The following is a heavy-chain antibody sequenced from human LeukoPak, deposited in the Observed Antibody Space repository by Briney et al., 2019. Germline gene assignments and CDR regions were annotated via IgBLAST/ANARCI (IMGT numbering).Heavy chain of an antibody. D-gene: IGHD3-16*02. J-gene: IGHJ5*02. CDR2: ILPIFGTA. CDR1: GGTFSSYA. CDR3: ARGTMITFGGVIVLNNWFDP. V-gene: IGHV1-69*01. Sequence: SVKVSCKASGGTFSSYAISWVGQAPGQGLEWMGGILPIFGTANYAQKFQGRVTITADESTSTAYMELSSLRSEDTAVYYCARGTMITFGGVIVLNNWFDPWGQGTLVTVSS.